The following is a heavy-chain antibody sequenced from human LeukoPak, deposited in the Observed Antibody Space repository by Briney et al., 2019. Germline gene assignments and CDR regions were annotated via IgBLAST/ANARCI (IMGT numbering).Heavy chain of an antibody. D-gene: IGHD1-26*01. J-gene: IGHJ4*02. CDR1: GGSISSSSYY. CDR3: ARDTIQVGATIDY. V-gene: IGHV4-39*07. CDR2: IYYSGST. Sequence: SETLSLTCTVSGGSISSSSYYWGWIRQPPGKGLEWIGSIYYSGSTYYNPSLKSRVTISVDTSKNQFSLKLSSVTAADTAVYYCARDTIQVGATIDYWGQGTLVTVSS.